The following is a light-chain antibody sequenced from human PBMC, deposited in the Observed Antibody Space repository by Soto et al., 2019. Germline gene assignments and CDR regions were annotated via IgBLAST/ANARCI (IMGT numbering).Light chain of an antibody. J-gene: IGKJ1*01. CDR1: QSVSSSY. CDR2: GAS. Sequence: EIVFTQSPGTLSLSPGERATLSCRASQSVSSSYLAWYQQKPGQAPRLLIYGASSRATGIPDRFSGSGSGTDFTFTISRLEPEDFAVYYCQQYGSSPPWTFGQGTKVDIK. V-gene: IGKV3-20*01. CDR3: QQYGSSPPWT.